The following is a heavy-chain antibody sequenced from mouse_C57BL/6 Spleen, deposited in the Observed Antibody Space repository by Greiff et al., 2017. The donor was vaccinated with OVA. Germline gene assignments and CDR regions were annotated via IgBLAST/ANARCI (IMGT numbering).Heavy chain of an antibody. CDR1: GYTFTSYW. V-gene: IGHV1-7*01. CDR3: ATNSAMDY. CDR2: INPSSGYT. Sequence: VQLKESGAELAKPGASVKLSCKASGYTFTSYWMHWVKQRPGQGLEWIGYINPSSGYTKYNQKFKDKATLTADKSSSTAYMQLSSLTYEDSAVXYCATNSAMDYWGQGTSVTVSS. J-gene: IGHJ4*01.